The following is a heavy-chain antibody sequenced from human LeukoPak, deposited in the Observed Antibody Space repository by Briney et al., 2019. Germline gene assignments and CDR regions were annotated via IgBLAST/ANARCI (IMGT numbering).Heavy chain of an antibody. D-gene: IGHD3-22*01. CDR2: INPVGSET. V-gene: IGHV3-7*01. Sequence: GGSLRLSCAASGFSFSEYWMSWVRQAPGKGLEWVANINPVGSETYYVDSVRGRFTISRDSAMNLLYLQMNSLRAEDTAVYYCARDTMIVVADDAFDIWGQGTMATVSS. CDR1: GFSFSEYW. J-gene: IGHJ3*02. CDR3: ARDTMIVVADDAFDI.